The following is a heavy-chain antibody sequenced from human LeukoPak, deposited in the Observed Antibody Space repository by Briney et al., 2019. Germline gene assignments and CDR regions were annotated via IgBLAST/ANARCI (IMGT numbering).Heavy chain of an antibody. D-gene: IGHD5-12*01. V-gene: IGHV4-59*08. CDR3: ARHGYDDFKFDP. CDR1: GGSTSTYY. J-gene: IGHJ5*02. CDR2: LSNTGRT. Sequence: SETLSLTCTVSGGSTSTYYWSCSRQPPGEGLEWIAYLSNTGRTNYNPSLQSRVTISGDKSRNQISLKLTSVPAADTAVYYCARHGYDDFKFDPWSQGTLVTVSS.